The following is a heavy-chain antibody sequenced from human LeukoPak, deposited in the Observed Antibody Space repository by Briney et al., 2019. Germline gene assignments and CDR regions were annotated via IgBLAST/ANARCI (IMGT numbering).Heavy chain of an antibody. D-gene: IGHD2-2*01. CDR1: GFTFSSYE. Sequence: GGSLRLSCAASGFTFSSYEMNWVRQAPGKGLQWVSDISSSGTTIYYADSVKGRFTISRDNAKNSLYLQMNSLRAEDTAVYYCASKYCSTTSCLFDNWGQGTLVTVSS. CDR3: ASKYCSTTSCLFDN. J-gene: IGHJ4*02. V-gene: IGHV3-48*03. CDR2: ISSSGTTI.